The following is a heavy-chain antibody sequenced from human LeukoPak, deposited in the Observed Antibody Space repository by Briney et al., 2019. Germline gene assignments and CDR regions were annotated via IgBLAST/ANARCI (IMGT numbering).Heavy chain of an antibody. D-gene: IGHD6-19*01. CDR2: IYYSGST. J-gene: IGHJ4*02. Sequence: PLETLSLTCTVSGGSISSYYWSWIRQPPGKGLEWIGYIYYSGSTNYNPSLKSRVTISVDTSKNQFSLKLSSVTAADTAVYYCARSYSSGLEFDYWGQGTLVTVSS. V-gene: IGHV4-59*01. CDR3: ARSYSSGLEFDY. CDR1: GGSISSYY.